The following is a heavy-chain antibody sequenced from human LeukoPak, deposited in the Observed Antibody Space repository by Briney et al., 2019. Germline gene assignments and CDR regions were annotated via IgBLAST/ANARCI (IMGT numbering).Heavy chain of an antibody. J-gene: IGHJ4*02. Sequence: GESLRISCKGSGYSFTSYWISWVRQMPGKGLEWMGRIDPSDSYTNYSPSFQGHVTISADKSITTAYLQWSSLKASDTAMYYCARKQYSPGSYYRSAVDYWGQGTLVTVSS. CDR1: GYSFTSYW. CDR2: IDPSDSYT. V-gene: IGHV5-10-1*01. CDR3: ARKQYSPGSYYRSAVDY. D-gene: IGHD3-10*01.